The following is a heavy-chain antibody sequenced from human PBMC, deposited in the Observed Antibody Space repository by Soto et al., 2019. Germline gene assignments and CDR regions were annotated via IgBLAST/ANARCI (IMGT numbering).Heavy chain of an antibody. Sequence: GGSLRLSCAASGFTFSSYWMSWVRQAPGKGLEWVANIKQDGSEKYYVDSVKGRFTISRDNAKNSLYLQMNSLRAEDTAVYYCARDQEDYYGSDTDAFDIWGQGTMVTVSS. CDR1: GFTFSSYW. J-gene: IGHJ3*02. CDR3: ARDQEDYYGSDTDAFDI. V-gene: IGHV3-7*01. D-gene: IGHD3-10*01. CDR2: IKQDGSEK.